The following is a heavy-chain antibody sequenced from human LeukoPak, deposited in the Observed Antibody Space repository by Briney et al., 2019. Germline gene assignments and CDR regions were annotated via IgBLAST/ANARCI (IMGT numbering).Heavy chain of an antibody. J-gene: IGHJ6*03. Sequence: PSETLSLTCTVSGGSISSSSYYWGWIRQPPGKGLEWIGSIYYSRSTNYNPSLKSRVTISVDTSKNQFSLKLSSVTAADTAVYYCARGYCSGGSCYSYYYYSYMDVWGKGTTVTVSS. CDR3: ARGYCSGGSCYSYYYYSYMDV. CDR2: IYYSRST. D-gene: IGHD2-15*01. CDR1: GGSISSSSYY. V-gene: IGHV4-39*07.